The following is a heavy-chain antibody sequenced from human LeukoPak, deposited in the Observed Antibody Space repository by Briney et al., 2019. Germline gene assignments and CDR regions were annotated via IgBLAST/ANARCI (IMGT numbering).Heavy chain of an antibody. Sequence: PSETLSLTCTVSGGSISSYFWIWIRQPPRKGLEWIGYIYYSGNTNSNPSLTSRVTISVDTSKNQFSLKLSSVTAADTAVYYCARHVGVGSSPLYYYYYYYMDVWGKGTTVTVSS. V-gene: IGHV4-59*08. CDR3: ARHVGVGSSPLYYYYYYYMDV. CDR2: IYYSGNT. CDR1: GGSISSYF. D-gene: IGHD6-6*01. J-gene: IGHJ6*03.